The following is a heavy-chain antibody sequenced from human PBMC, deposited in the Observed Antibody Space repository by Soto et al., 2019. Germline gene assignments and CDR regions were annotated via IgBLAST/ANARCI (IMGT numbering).Heavy chain of an antibody. J-gene: IGHJ6*03. V-gene: IGHV4-59*01. D-gene: IGHD3-3*01. Sequence: SETLSLTCTVSGGSISSYYWSWIRQPPGKGLEWIGYIYYSGSTNYNPSLKSRVTISVDTSKNQFSLKLSSVTAADTAVYYSARGLRFLEWSRLYYYMDVWGKGTTVTVSS. CDR2: IYYSGST. CDR3: ARGLRFLEWSRLYYYMDV. CDR1: GGSISSYY.